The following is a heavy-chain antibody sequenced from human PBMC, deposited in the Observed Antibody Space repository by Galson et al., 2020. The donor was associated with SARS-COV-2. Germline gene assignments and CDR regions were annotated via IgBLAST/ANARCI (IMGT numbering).Heavy chain of an antibody. CDR2: THYGGNT. J-gene: IGHJ6*02. D-gene: IGHD1-1*01. CDR1: GGSISSNNYF. V-gene: IGHV4-39*02. CDR3: AREVGYNWDGATRANGMDV. Sequence: SETLSLTCTVSGGSISSNNYFWAWIRQPPGKRLEWIGKTHYGGNTYYSPSLKSRVSISVDTSKNQFSLKLSSLTAADTAVYYCAREVGYNWDGATRANGMDVWGQGTTVTVSS.